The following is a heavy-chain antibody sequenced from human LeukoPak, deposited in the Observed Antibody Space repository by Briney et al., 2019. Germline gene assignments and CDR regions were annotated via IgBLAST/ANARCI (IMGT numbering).Heavy chain of an antibody. V-gene: IGHV3-33*01. J-gene: IGHJ6*02. CDR3: ARGPLHDYGDYDPLGSPYYYGMDV. CDR1: GFTFSSYG. CDR2: IWYDGSNK. D-gene: IGHD4-17*01. Sequence: PGGSLRLSCAASGFTFSSYGMHWVRQAPGKGLEWVAVIWYDGSNKYYADSVKGRFTISRDNSKNTLYLQMNSLRAEDTAVYYCARGPLHDYGDYDPLGSPYYYGMDVWGQGTTVTVSS.